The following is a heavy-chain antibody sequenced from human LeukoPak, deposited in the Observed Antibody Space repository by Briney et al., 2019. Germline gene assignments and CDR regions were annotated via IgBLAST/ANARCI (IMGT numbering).Heavy chain of an antibody. J-gene: IGHJ5*02. Sequence: SETLSLTCTVSGGSISSYFWSWIRQSPGKRLEWLGYIHNSWSTNYNPSLKSRVTISVDTSKNQFSLKLSSVTAADTAVYYCARRRTGYCSSTSCLIWFDPWGQGTLVTVSS. D-gene: IGHD2-2*01. V-gene: IGHV4-4*08. CDR1: GGSISSYF. CDR3: ARRRTGYCSSTSCLIWFDP. CDR2: IHNSWST.